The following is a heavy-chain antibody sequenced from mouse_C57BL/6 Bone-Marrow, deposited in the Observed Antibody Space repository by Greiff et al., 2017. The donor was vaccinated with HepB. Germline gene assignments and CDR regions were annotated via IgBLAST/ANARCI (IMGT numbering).Heavy chain of an antibody. CDR2: INYDGSST. CDR3: ARGAYYSKPYAMDY. J-gene: IGHJ4*01. V-gene: IGHV5-16*01. D-gene: IGHD2-5*01. Sequence: EVKLVESEGGLVQPGSSMKLSCTASGFTFSDYYIAWVRQVPEKGLEWVANINYDGSSTYYLDSLKSRFIISRDNAKNILYLQMSSLKSEDTATYYCARGAYYSKPYAMDYWGQGTSVTVSS. CDR1: GFTFSDYY.